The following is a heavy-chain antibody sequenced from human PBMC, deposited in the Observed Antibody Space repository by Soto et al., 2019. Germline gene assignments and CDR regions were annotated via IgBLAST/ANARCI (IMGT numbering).Heavy chain of an antibody. CDR1: GLTFRTYA. D-gene: IGHD3-16*02. CDR3: AKSRVFIGAIVTLLDS. J-gene: IGHJ4*02. Sequence: HPGGSLRLSCAAPGLTFRTYAMTWVRQAPGKGLEWVSIISGSGGSTYYADSVKGRFTVSRDNSKNTLYVQMNSLRAEDTAVYYCAKSRVFIGAIVTLLDSWGQGTQVTVSS. CDR2: ISGSGGST. V-gene: IGHV3-23*01.